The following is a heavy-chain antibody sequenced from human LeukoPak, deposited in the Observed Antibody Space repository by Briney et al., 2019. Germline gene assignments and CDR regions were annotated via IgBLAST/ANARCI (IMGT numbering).Heavy chain of an antibody. CDR1: GFTFSSYA. CDR2: ISYDGSNK. CDR3: AREYCSSTSRSPFDY. D-gene: IGHD2-2*01. J-gene: IGHJ4*02. V-gene: IGHV3-30-3*01. Sequence: GGSLRLSCAASGFTFSSYAMHWVRQAPGKGLEWVAVISYDGSNKYYADSVKGRFTISRDNSKNTLYLQMNSLRAEDTAVYYCAREYCSSTSRSPFDYWGQGTLVTVSS.